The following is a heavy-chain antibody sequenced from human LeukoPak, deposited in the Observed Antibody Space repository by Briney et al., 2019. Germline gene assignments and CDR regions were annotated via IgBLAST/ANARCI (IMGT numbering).Heavy chain of an antibody. CDR2: IYYSGST. D-gene: IGHD3-9*01. CDR1: GGSISSYY. CDR3: ARNYDILTGYSGFDY. Sequence: SETLSLTCTVSGGSISSYYWSWIRQPPGKGLEWIGYIYYSGSTNYNPSLKSRVTISVDTSKNQFSLKLSSVTAADTAVYYCARNYDILTGYSGFDYWGQGTLVTVSS. V-gene: IGHV4-59*08. J-gene: IGHJ4*02.